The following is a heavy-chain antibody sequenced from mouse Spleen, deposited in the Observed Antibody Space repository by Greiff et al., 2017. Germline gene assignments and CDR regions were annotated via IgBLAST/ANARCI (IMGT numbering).Heavy chain of an antibody. V-gene: IGHV1-15*01. CDR1: GYTFTDYE. CDR3: TRGITTVVAHYYAMDY. D-gene: IGHD1-1*01. CDR2: IDPETGGT. J-gene: IGHJ4*01. Sequence: QVQLQQSGAELVRPGASVTLSCKASGYTFTDYEMHWVKQTPVHGLEWIGAIDPETGGTAYNQKFKGKAILTADKSSGTAYMELRSLTSEDSAVYYCTRGITTVVAHYYAMDYWGQGTSVTVSS.